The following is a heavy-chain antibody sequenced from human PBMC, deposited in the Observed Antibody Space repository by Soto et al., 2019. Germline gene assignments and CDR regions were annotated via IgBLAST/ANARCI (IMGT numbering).Heavy chain of an antibody. Sequence: GASVKVSCKASGYTFTSYAMHWVRQAPGQRLEWMGWINAGNGNTKYSQKFQGRVTITRDTSASTAYMELSSLRSEDTAVYYCAREGTLLWFGGGGYYYNYMDVWGKGTTITVSS. CDR1: GYTFTSYA. V-gene: IGHV1-3*01. CDR2: INAGNGNT. D-gene: IGHD3-10*01. CDR3: AREGTLLWFGGGGYYYNYMDV. J-gene: IGHJ6*03.